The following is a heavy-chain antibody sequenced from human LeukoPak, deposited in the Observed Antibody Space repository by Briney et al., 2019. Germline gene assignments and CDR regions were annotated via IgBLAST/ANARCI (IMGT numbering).Heavy chain of an antibody. CDR1: GGTFSSYA. J-gene: IGHJ4*02. Sequence: SVKVSCKASGGTFSSYAISWVRQAPGQGLEWMGGIIPIFGTANYAQKFQGRVTITADESTSTAYMELSSLRSEDTAVYYCARDPAGDILTGYSRVGYFDYWGQGTLVTVSS. CDR2: IIPIFGTA. CDR3: ARDPAGDILTGYSRVGYFDY. D-gene: IGHD3-9*01. V-gene: IGHV1-69*01.